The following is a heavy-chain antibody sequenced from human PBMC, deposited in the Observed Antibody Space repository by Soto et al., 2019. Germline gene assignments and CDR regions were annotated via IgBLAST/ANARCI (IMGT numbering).Heavy chain of an antibody. J-gene: IGHJ4*02. V-gene: IGHV1-46*01. CDR3: ARVWTEYFDY. CDR1: GYPFIGYY. Sequence: XAVKVSVQASGYPFIGYYMHWVRQAPGQGLEWMGIINPSGGSTSYAQKFQGRVTMTRDTSTSTVYMELSSLRSEDTAVYYCARVWTEYFDYWGQGTLVTVSS. CDR2: INPSGGST. D-gene: IGHD2-21*01.